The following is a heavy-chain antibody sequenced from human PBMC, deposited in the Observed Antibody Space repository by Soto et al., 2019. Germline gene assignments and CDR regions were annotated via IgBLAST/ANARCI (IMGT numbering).Heavy chain of an antibody. CDR3: ARVPDR. CDR2: IYHSGST. V-gene: IGHV4-30-2*01. D-gene: IGHD2-2*01. CDR1: GGYISGGGCS. J-gene: IGHJ5*02. Sequence: PSVTLCVTWTVAGGYISGGGCSWSWIRQPPGKGLEWIGYIYHSGSTYYNPSLKSRVTISVDRSKNQFSLKLSSVTAADTAVYYCARVPDRWGQGTLVTVSS.